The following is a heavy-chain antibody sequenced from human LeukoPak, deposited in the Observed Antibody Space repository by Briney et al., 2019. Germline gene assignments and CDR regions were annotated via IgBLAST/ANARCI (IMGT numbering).Heavy chain of an antibody. CDR3: ARGGWEIPEGYFDS. J-gene: IGHJ4*02. CDR2: INHSGTT. CDR1: GGSFNGYY. D-gene: IGHD6-19*01. Sequence: KPSETLSLTCAVYGGSFNGYYWSWIRQSPGKGLEWIGEINHSGTTNYNPSLKRRVTISVDTSKNQFALKLTALTAADTAFYYCARGGWEIPEGYFDSWGRGTRVTVSS. V-gene: IGHV4-34*01.